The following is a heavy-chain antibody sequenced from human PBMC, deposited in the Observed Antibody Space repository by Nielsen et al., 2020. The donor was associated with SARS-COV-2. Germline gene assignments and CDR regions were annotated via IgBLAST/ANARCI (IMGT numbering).Heavy chain of an antibody. CDR2: ISGSGGSI. V-gene: IGHV3-23*01. CDR3: ANSLLSLPYYGMDV. D-gene: IGHD2-15*01. J-gene: IGHJ6*02. CDR1: GFTFSSYA. Sequence: GGSLRLSCAASGFTFSSYAMNWVRQAPGKGLEWVSSISGSGGSIYYADSVKGRFTISRDNSKNTLYLQMNSLRAEDTAVYYCANSLLSLPYYGMDVWGQGTTVTVSS.